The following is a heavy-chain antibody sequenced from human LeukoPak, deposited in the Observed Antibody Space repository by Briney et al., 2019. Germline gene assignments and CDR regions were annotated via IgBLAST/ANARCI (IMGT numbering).Heavy chain of an antibody. CDR2: IYYGGST. J-gene: IGHJ3*01. CDR1: GGSVSSSHY. V-gene: IGHV4-39*07. D-gene: IGHD3-22*01. CDR3: AKSTYYYDTFVNAFDF. Sequence: SETLSLTCTVSGGSVSSSHYWGWIRQPPGKGLEWIGSIYYGGSTYYNPSLRSRVTTSVDTSKNQFSLKLSSVTAADTAVYYCAKSTYYYDTFVNAFDFWGQGTVVTVSS.